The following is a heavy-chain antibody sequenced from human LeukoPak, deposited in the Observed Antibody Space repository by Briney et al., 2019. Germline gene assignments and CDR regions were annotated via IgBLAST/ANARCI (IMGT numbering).Heavy chain of an antibody. Sequence: PSETLSLTCTVSGGSISSSSYYWGWLRQPPGKGLEWIASIYYSGSTYYNPSLKSRVTISVDTSENQFSLKLSSVTAADTAVYYCARDLAWSGYYSADYFDYWGQGTLVTVSS. CDR2: IYYSGST. CDR1: GGSISSSSYY. J-gene: IGHJ4*02. V-gene: IGHV4-39*02. D-gene: IGHD3-3*01. CDR3: ARDLAWSGYYSADYFDY.